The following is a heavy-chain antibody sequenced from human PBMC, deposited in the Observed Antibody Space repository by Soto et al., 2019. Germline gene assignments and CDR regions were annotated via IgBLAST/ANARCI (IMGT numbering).Heavy chain of an antibody. CDR3: AKDKDKAYYYYGMDV. V-gene: IGHV3-23*01. CDR1: GFTFSSYA. CDR2: ISGSGGST. Sequence: GGSLRLSXAASGFTFSSYAMSWVRQAPGKGLEWVSAISGSGGSTYYADSVKGRFTISRDNSKNTLYLQMNSLRAEDTAVYYCAKDKDKAYYYYGMDVWGQGTTVTVSS. J-gene: IGHJ6*02.